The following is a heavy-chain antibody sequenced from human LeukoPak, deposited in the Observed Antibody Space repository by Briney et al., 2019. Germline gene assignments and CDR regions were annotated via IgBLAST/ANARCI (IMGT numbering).Heavy chain of an antibody. CDR3: ARGGGYYGIDY. V-gene: IGHV3-66*02. Sequence: GGSLRLSCAASGFTVDSNYMNWVRLAPGKGLEWVSVIYSSGNTYYADSVKGRFTISRDNSRNRLNLQMNSLRSEDTAIYYCARGGGYYGIDYWGQGTLVTVSS. CDR1: GFTVDSNY. D-gene: IGHD1-26*01. J-gene: IGHJ4*02. CDR2: IYSSGNT.